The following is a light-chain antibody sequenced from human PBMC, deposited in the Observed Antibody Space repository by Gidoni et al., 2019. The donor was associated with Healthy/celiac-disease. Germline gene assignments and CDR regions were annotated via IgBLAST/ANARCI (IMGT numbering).Light chain of an antibody. CDR3: AACDDSLSGRV. CDR2: RHN. J-gene: IGLJ3*02. CDR1: SSNIASKY. V-gene: IGLV1-47*01. Sequence: QSVLTQPPPASGTPGQRVTISCSGRSSNIASKYVYWYQQLPGTPPKLLISRHNTRPSGVPDRFSGSNAGTSASLAISGLRSEDEADYYCAACDDSLSGRVFGGGTKLTVL.